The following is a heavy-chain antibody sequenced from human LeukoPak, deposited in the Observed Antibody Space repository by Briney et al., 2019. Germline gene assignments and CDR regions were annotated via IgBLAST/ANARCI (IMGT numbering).Heavy chain of an antibody. CDR2: IYSGGST. D-gene: IGHD3-22*01. CDR1: GFTVSSNY. J-gene: IGHJ4*02. Sequence: PGGSLRLSCAASGFTVSSNYMSWVRQAPGKGLEWVSVIYSGGSTYYADSVKGRFTISRDNSKNTLYLQMNSLRAEDTAVYYCARAGLRYYDSSGYYFDYWGQGTLVTVSS. CDR3: ARAGLRYYDSSGYYFDY. V-gene: IGHV3-53*01.